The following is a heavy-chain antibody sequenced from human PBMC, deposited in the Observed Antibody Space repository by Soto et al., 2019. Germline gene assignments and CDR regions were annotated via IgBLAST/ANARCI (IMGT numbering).Heavy chain of an antibody. V-gene: IGHV1-46*01. CDR3: ARAVSARYYYDSSGYPHDAFDI. D-gene: IGHD3-22*01. CDR2: INPSGGST. J-gene: IGHJ3*02. CDR1: GYTFTSYG. Sequence: ASVKVSCKASGYTFTSYGISWVRQAPGQGLEWMGIINPSGGSTSYAQKFQGRVTMTRDTSTSTVYMELSSLRSEDTAVYYCARAVSARYYYDSSGYPHDAFDIWGQGTMVTVSS.